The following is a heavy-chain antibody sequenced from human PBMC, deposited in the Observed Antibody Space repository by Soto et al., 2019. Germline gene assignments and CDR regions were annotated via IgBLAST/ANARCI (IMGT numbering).Heavy chain of an antibody. CDR1: GYSFTTFW. Sequence: EVQLVQSGAEVKKPGESLRISCTGFGYSFTTFWISWVRQMPGKGLEWMGTIDPRDSYTSYSPSFQGHVTISADKSIGTAYLQWGSLHASDTAIYFCARLYCTTTACDSWFDPWGQGTLVTVSS. J-gene: IGHJ5*02. CDR2: IDPRDSYT. D-gene: IGHD2-8*01. V-gene: IGHV5-10-1*03. CDR3: ARLYCTTTACDSWFDP.